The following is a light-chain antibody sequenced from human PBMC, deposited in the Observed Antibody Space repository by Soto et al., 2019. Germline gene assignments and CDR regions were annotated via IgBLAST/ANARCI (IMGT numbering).Light chain of an antibody. J-gene: IGKJ3*01. CDR2: DAS. CDR1: QDISNY. Sequence: DIQMTQSTSSLSASVGDRVTITCQASQDISNYLNWYQQKPGKAPKLLIYDASNLETGVPSRFSGSGSGTDFTFTISSLQPEDIATYYCQQYDNFPLTFGPGTKVDIK. V-gene: IGKV1-33*01. CDR3: QQYDNFPLT.